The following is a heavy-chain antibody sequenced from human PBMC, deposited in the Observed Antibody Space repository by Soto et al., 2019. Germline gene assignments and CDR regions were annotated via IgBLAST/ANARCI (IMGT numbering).Heavy chain of an antibody. J-gene: IGHJ4*02. CDR1: GGSISSGGYY. CDR3: AREGGIVGATAADY. D-gene: IGHD1-26*01. Sequence: QVQLQESGPGLVKPLQTLSLTCSVSGGSISSGGYYWSWIRQHPGKGLEWIGYIYYSGSTYYNPSLKSRVTISVDTAKNQFSLKLSSVTAADTAVYYCAREGGIVGATAADYWGQGTLVSVSS. CDR2: IYYSGST. V-gene: IGHV4-31*03.